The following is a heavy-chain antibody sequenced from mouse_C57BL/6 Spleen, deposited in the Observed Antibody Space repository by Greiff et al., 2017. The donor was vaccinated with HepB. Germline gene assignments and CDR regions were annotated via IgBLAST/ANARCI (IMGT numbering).Heavy chain of an antibody. D-gene: IGHD1-1*01. CDR2: IDPETGGT. V-gene: IGHV1-15*01. J-gene: IGHJ1*03. CDR3: TTVVAKDWYFDV. CDR1: GYTFTDYE. Sequence: QVQLQQSGAELVRPGASVTLSCKASGYTFTDYEMHWVKQTPVHGLEWIGAIDPETGGTAYNQKFKGKAILTADKSSSTAYMELRSLTSEDSAVYYCTTVVAKDWYFDVWGTGTTVTVSS.